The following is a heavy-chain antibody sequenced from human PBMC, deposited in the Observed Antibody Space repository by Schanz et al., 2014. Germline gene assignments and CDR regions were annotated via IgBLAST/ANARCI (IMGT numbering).Heavy chain of an antibody. Sequence: QVQLVQSGAEVKKPGSSMKVSCKASGGTFNSYTINWVRQAPGQGLEWMGRIIPILGIANYAQKFQGRVTNTADKSTSTAYMDLSSLRPEDTAVYYCARGPSQGYSYGHNIGAYYYGMDVWGQGTTVTVSS. V-gene: IGHV1-69*04. D-gene: IGHD5-18*01. CDR1: GGTFNSYT. J-gene: IGHJ6*02. CDR3: ARGPSQGYSYGHNIGAYYYGMDV. CDR2: IIPILGIA.